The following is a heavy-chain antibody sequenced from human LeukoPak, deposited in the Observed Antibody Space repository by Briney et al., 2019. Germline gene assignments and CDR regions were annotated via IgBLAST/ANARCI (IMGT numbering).Heavy chain of an antibody. J-gene: IGHJ4*02. Sequence: PSQTLSLTCTVSGGSISSCDYYWSWIRQPPGKGLEWIGYIYYSGSTYYNPSLKSRVTISVDTSKNQFSLKLSSVTAADTAVYYCARAMVRDPLDDYWGQGTLVTVSS. CDR1: GGSISSCDYY. V-gene: IGHV4-30-4*01. CDR3: ARAMVRDPLDDY. D-gene: IGHD3-10*01. CDR2: IYYSGST.